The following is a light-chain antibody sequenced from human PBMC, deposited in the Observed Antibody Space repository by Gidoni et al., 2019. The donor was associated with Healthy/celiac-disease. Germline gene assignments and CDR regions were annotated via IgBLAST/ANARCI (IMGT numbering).Light chain of an antibody. CDR1: QDSSNY. CDR2: DAS. CDR3: QQYDNLLRT. V-gene: IGKV1-33*01. J-gene: IGKJ4*01. Sequence: DIQMPQSPSSLSASVGDRGTITCQASQDSSNYFNWYQQKPEKAPKLLIYDASNLETGVPSRFSGSGSGTDFTFTISSLQPEDIATYYCQQYDNLLRTFGGGTKVEIK.